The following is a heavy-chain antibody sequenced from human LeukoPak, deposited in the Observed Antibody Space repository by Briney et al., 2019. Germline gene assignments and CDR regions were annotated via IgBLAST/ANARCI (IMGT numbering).Heavy chain of an antibody. V-gene: IGHV3-30-3*01. CDR1: GFTFSSYA. CDR2: ISFDGVNI. CDR3: ARGGINYADS. Sequence: GGSLRLSCAASGFTFSSYALHWVRQAPGKGLEWVAVISFDGVNIYYADSVKGRFTISRDNSKDTLFLQMNSLRGEDTAVYYCARGGINYADSWGRGTLVTVSS. J-gene: IGHJ5*01. D-gene: IGHD2-2*01.